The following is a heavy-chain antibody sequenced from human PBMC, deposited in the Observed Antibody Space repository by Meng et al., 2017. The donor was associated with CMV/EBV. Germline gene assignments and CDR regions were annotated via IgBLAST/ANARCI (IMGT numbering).Heavy chain of an antibody. Sequence: QVQLLQYWPKSKTPPASVKVSCKASGYTFTSYYLPWVGQGPGQGLESMGILNPSGRSTSYAQKYQGRVTMTTDTSSSTGYMELRSLRSEHTSAYYCALAEYSSSLFDYWGQGTLVTVSS. V-gene: IGHV1-46*01. CDR3: ALAEYSSSLFDY. J-gene: IGHJ4*02. D-gene: IGHD6-13*01. CDR1: GYTFTSYY. CDR2: LNPSGRST.